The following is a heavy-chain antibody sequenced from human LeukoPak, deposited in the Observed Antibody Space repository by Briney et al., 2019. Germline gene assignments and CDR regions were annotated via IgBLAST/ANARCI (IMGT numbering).Heavy chain of an antibody. V-gene: IGHV4-31*03. Sequence: SQTLSLTCTVSGGSINNGGYYWSWIRQHPGKGLEWIGYIYYSGSTYYNPSLKSRVTMSVDTSKNQFSLKLSSVTAADTAVYYCARASGYDDGYFDYWGQGTLVTVSS. CDR3: ARASGYDDGYFDY. CDR1: GGSINNGGYY. CDR2: IYYSGST. J-gene: IGHJ4*02. D-gene: IGHD3-16*01.